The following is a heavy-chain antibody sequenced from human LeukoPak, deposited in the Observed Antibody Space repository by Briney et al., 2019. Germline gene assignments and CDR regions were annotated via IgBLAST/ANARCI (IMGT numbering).Heavy chain of an antibody. CDR2: IDKHGNGK. CDR1: GFTFSISW. CDR3: ARDAGWGYYDL. D-gene: IGHD1-26*01. V-gene: IGHV3-7*01. J-gene: IGHJ4*02. Sequence: GGSLRLSCVASGFTFSISWVTWVRQAPGKGLEWVANIDKHGNGKYYVDSVKGRFAVTRDYASNSVFLQMDSLRAEDTSVYYCARDAGWGYYDLWGQGTPVTVSS.